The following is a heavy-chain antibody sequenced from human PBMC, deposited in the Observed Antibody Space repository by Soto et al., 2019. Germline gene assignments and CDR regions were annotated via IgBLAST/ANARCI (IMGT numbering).Heavy chain of an antibody. CDR3: ARSRSGAVADSFDF. V-gene: IGHV3-30*04. CDR2: ISRDGSNK. D-gene: IGHD3-10*01. Sequence: GLSRRLACPACGFTFRSYAIHWVRQAPGKGLEWVAVISRDGSNKYYVDSVKGRFTISRDNSKDTVYLQMNSLRDEDSAMFYCARSRSGAVADSFDFWGQGNLVTGSS. J-gene: IGHJ4*02. CDR1: GFTFRSYA.